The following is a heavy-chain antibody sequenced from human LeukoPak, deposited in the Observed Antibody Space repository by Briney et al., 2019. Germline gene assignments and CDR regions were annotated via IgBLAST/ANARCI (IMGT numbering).Heavy chain of an antibody. D-gene: IGHD4-11*01. V-gene: IGHV1-58*01. Sequence: SVKVSCKASGFSFTTSAVQWVRQARGQRLEWIGWIVVGSGNTNYAQRFQERVTITRDMSSSTAYLELSSLSSEDTAVYFCAADLPYSNYGPLDFWGQGTLVTVSS. CDR2: IVVGSGNT. CDR1: GFSFTTSA. J-gene: IGHJ4*02. CDR3: AADLPYSNYGPLDF.